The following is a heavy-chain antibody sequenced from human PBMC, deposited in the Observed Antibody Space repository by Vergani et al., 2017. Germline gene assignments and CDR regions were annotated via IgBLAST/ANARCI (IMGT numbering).Heavy chain of an antibody. D-gene: IGHD3-10*01. V-gene: IGHV4-59*02. CDR1: GVSVTDYN. CDR2: LSTTGGA. CDR3: GRVADFDGLGSRLLDL. Sequence: QAQLQESGPGLVKPSETLSLTCHVFGVSVTDYNCNWIRQAPGKGLEWIGSLSTTGGATHASHNPSLKSRVSISVDTSKSQFSLRLTSVTAADSAIYHCGRVADFDGLGSRLLDLWGQGILVTVSS. J-gene: IGHJ5*02.